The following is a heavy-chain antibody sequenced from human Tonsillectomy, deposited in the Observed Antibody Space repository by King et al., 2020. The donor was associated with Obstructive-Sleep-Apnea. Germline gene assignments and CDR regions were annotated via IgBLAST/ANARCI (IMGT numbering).Heavy chain of an antibody. D-gene: IGHD3-22*01. J-gene: IGHJ3*02. Sequence: PLQESGPGLVKPSETLSLTCSVSGGYISSYYWNWIRQPPGKGLEWIGYIFYSGSTSYNPSLKSRVTISVDTSKNQFSLKLSSVTAADTAVYYCARRAPSGYYDRSGYHEAAFDMWGQGTMVTVSS. CDR2: IFYSGST. CDR3: ARRAPSGYYDRSGYHEAAFDM. V-gene: IGHV4-59*08. CDR1: GGYISSYY.